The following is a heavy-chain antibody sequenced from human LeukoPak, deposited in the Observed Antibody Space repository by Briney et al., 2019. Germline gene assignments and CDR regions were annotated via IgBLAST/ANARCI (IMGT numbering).Heavy chain of an antibody. V-gene: IGHV4-34*01. CDR1: GGSFSGYY. D-gene: IGHD3-22*01. J-gene: IGHJ4*02. CDR3: ARDVRYYYDSSGYSTYYFDY. CDR2: INHSGST. Sequence: SETLSLTCAVYGGSFSGYYWSWIRQPPGKGLEWVGEINHSGSTNYNPSLKSRVTISVDTSKNQFSLKLSSVTAADTAAYYCARDVRYYYDSSGYSTYYFDYWGQGTLVTVSS.